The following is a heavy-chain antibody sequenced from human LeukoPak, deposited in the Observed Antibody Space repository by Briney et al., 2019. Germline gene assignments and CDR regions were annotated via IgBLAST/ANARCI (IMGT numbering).Heavy chain of an antibody. V-gene: IGHV4-34*01. Sequence: NPSETLSLTCAVYGGSFSGYYWSWIRQPPGKGLEWIGEINHSGSTNYNPSLKSRVTISVDTSKNQFSLKLSPVTAADTAVYYCARGLYDYVWGSYRTGFDYWGQGTLVTVSS. D-gene: IGHD3-16*02. J-gene: IGHJ4*02. CDR2: INHSGST. CDR3: ARGLYDYVWGSYRTGFDY. CDR1: GGSFSGYY.